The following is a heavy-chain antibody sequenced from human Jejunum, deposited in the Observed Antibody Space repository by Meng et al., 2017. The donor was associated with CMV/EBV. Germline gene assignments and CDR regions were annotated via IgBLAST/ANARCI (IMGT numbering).Heavy chain of an antibody. Sequence: CAASGFTFSSDVMHWVRQAPGKGLVWVARISHAGTITTYVDSVKGRFTISRDNARNTLYLQMNSLRAEDTAVYYCARDRNWIFDYWGRGTLVTVSS. V-gene: IGHV3-74*03. J-gene: IGHJ4*02. CDR2: ISHAGTIT. D-gene: IGHD1-1*01. CDR3: ARDRNWIFDY. CDR1: GFTFSSDV.